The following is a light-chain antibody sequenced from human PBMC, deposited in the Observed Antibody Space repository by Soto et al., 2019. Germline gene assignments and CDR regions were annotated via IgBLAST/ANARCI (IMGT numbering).Light chain of an antibody. CDR3: QQYYTAPRT. V-gene: IGKV4-1*01. CDR2: WAS. CDR1: QSILLSSTNKNY. Sequence: IVMTQSPESLAVSLGDRATINCKSSQSILLSSTNKNYLAWYQQMPGQPPKLLISWASTRGSGVPDRFSGSGSGTDFTLTISSLQAEDVAVYYCQQYYTAPRTFGGGTKVEIK. J-gene: IGKJ4*01.